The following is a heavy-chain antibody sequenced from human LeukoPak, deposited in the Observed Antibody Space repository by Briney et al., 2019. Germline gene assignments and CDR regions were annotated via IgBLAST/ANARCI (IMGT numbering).Heavy chain of an antibody. Sequence: GGSLRLSCAASGFTFSSYTMNWVRQAPGKGLEWVSVISTGGGTSYTDSVKGRFTFSRDNSKNTLFLQMNSLRAEDTGVYYCARGGITDYGDYSSFDYWGQGTLLTVSS. CDR3: ARGGITDYGDYSSFDY. V-gene: IGHV3-66*01. D-gene: IGHD4-17*01. CDR2: ISTGGGT. J-gene: IGHJ4*02. CDR1: GFTFSSYT.